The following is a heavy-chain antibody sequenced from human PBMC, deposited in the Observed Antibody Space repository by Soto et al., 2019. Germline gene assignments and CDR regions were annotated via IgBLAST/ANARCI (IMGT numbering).Heavy chain of an antibody. D-gene: IGHD3-22*01. J-gene: IGHJ4*02. V-gene: IGHV1-18*01. CDR1: VYTFTSYG. CDR3: ASGRYDSSGWPPWT. Sequence: QVQLVQSGAEVKKPGASVKFSCKASVYTFTSYGISGVRQAPGQGLEWMGWISAYNGNTNSAQKLQGRVTMTTDTSTSTAYMELRSLRSDDTAVYYCASGRYDSSGWPPWTWGQGNLVTVSS. CDR2: ISAYNGNT.